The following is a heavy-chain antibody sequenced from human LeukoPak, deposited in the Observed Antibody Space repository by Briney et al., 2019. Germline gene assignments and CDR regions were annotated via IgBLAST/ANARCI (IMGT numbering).Heavy chain of an antibody. CDR2: INPYSGGT. V-gene: IGHV1-2*02. Sequence: ASVKVSCKASGYSFTGYYMHWVRQAPGQGLEWMGWINPYSGGTNYAQKFQGRVTMTRDTSISTAYMELSRLRSDDTAVYYCVRDRTKYCSSASCPLDYWGQGTLVTVSS. J-gene: IGHJ4*02. CDR1: GYSFTGYY. CDR3: VRDRTKYCSSASCPLDY. D-gene: IGHD2-2*01.